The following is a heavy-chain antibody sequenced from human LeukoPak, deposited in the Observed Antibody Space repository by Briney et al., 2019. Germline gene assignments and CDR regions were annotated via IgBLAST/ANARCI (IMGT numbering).Heavy chain of an antibody. CDR2: INHSGST. Sequence: PSETLSLTCAVYGGSFSGYYWSWIRQPPGKGLEWIGEINHSGSTNYNPSLKSRVTISVDTSKNQFSLKLSSVTAADTAVYYCARDSSRFMDVWGKGTTVTVSS. CDR3: ARDSSRFMDV. V-gene: IGHV4-34*01. CDR1: GGSFSGYY. J-gene: IGHJ6*03.